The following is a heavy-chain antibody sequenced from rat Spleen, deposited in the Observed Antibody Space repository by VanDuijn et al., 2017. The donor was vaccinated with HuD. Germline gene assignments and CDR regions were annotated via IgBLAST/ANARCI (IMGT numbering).Heavy chain of an antibody. J-gene: IGHJ2*01. CDR1: GFTFSDYN. CDR3: TRDSDIPTYFFDY. D-gene: IGHD2-1*01. Sequence: EVQLVESGGGLVQPGRSLKLSCAASGFTFSDYNMAWVRQAPKKGLEWVATISYDDSSTYYRDSVKGRFTISRDTAQNTLYLQMNSLRSEDTATYYCTRDSDIPTYFFDYWGQGVMVTVSS. CDR2: ISYDDSST. V-gene: IGHV5-7*01.